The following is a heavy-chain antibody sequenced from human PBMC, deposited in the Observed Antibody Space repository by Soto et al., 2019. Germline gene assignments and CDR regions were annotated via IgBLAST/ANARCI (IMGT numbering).Heavy chain of an antibody. CDR1: GGSISSYY. Sequence: SETLSLTCTVSGGSISSYYWSWIRQPPGKGLEWIGYIYYSGSTNYNPSLKSRVTISVDTSKNQFSLKLSSVTAADTAVYYCARSPNWVHFDYWGQGTLVTVS. J-gene: IGHJ4*02. CDR2: IYYSGST. V-gene: IGHV4-59*08. D-gene: IGHD7-27*01. CDR3: ARSPNWVHFDY.